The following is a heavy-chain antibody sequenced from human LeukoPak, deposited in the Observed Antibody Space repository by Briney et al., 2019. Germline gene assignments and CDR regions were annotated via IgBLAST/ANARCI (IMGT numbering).Heavy chain of an antibody. Sequence: GGSLRLSCAASGFTFSSYAMHWVRQAPGKGLEWVTVISSDGGNKYYADSVKGRFTISRDNSMNTLFLQMNSLGPEDTAVYYCARVLGQLPPQWGQGTLVTVSS. CDR3: ARVLGQLPPQ. CDR1: GFTFSSYA. D-gene: IGHD4-23*01. CDR2: ISSDGGNK. V-gene: IGHV3-30*04. J-gene: IGHJ4*02.